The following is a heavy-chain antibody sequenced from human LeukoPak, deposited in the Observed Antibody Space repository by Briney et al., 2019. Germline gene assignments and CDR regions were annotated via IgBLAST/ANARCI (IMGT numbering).Heavy chain of an antibody. J-gene: IGHJ4*02. CDR3: ARYTDLTGYSSGWPIDY. D-gene: IGHD6-19*01. CDR1: GYTFTSYG. Sequence: ASVTVSCTASGYTFTSYGISWVRQAPGQGLEWMGWISAYNGDTNYAQKLQGRVTMTTDTSTSTAYMELRSLRSDDTAVYYCARYTDLTGYSSGWPIDYWAREPWSPSPQ. V-gene: IGHV1-18*01. CDR2: ISAYNGDT.